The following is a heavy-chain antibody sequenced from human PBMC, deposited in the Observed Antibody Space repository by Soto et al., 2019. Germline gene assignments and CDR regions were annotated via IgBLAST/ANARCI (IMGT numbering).Heavy chain of an antibody. Sequence: QVQLQESGPGLVKPSGTLSLTCAVSGGSISSSHWWTWVRQSPGKGLEYIGEISHSGTSNSNPSLKSRVTLSVDRSKNHFSLTLTSVTAADTAVYYCARVVLSITRGAFDAWVQGTPVIVSS. CDR2: ISHSGTS. J-gene: IGHJ3*01. V-gene: IGHV4-4*02. D-gene: IGHD1-20*01. CDR3: ARVVLSITRGAFDA. CDR1: GGSISSSHW.